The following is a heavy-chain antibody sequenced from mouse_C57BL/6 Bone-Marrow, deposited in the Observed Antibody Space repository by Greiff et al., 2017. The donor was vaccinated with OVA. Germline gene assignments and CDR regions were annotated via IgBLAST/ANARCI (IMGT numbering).Heavy chain of an antibody. D-gene: IGHD1-1*01. CDR3: ARQVEDWYFDV. J-gene: IGHJ1*03. V-gene: IGHV5-17*01. CDR1: GFTFSDYG. CDR2: ISSGRSTI. Sequence: EVHLVESGGGLVKPGGSLKLSCAASGFTFSDYGMHWVRQAPEKGLEWVAYISSGRSTIYYADTVKGRFTISRDNAKNTLFLQMTSLRSKDTAMNYCARQVEDWYFDVWGTGTTVTVSS.